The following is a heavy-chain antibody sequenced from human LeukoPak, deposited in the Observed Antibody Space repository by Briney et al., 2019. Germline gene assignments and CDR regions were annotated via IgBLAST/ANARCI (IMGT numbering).Heavy chain of an antibody. D-gene: IGHD2-2*01. CDR2: IRRKANSYAT. Sequence: GGSLSLSCAASGFTLSGSAMHWVRPASGKGREWVGRIRRKANSYATAYAASVKGRFTISRDDSKNTAYLQMNSLKSEDTAVYYCTSANIVVVPAAFDAFDIWGQGTMVTVSS. J-gene: IGHJ3*02. V-gene: IGHV3-73*01. CDR3: TSANIVVVPAAFDAFDI. CDR1: GFTLSGSA.